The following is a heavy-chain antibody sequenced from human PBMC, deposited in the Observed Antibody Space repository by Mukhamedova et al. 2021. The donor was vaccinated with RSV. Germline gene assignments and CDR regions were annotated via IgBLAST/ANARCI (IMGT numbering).Heavy chain of an antibody. V-gene: IGHV3-30*04. CDR3: ARERRYSSSSGLDY. CDR2: ISYDGSNK. J-gene: IGHJ4*02. Sequence: SSYAMHWVRQAPGKGLEWVAVISYDGSNKYYADSVKGRFTISRDNSKNTLYLQMNSLRAEDTAVYYCARERRYSSSSGLDYWGQG. D-gene: IGHD6-6*01. CDR1: SSYA.